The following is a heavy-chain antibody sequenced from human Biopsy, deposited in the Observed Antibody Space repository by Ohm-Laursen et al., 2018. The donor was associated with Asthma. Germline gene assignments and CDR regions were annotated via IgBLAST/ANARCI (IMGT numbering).Heavy chain of an antibody. D-gene: IGHD3-3*01. J-gene: IGHJ6*02. Sequence: SQTLSLTCRLYGLSSSAYYWTWIRPTPGKGLEWIGESDYRGNTNTNATLKSRVTISKAKSANEFSLKMKSVTAADTAIYYCARGPEWSGLDIWGQGTTVSVSS. CDR3: ARGPEWSGLDI. V-gene: IGHV4-34*01. CDR1: GLSSSAYY. CDR2: SDYRGNT.